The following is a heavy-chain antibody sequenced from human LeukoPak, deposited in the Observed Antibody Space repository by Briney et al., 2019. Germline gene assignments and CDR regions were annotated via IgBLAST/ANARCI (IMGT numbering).Heavy chain of an antibody. D-gene: IGHD3-3*01. J-gene: IGHJ4*02. V-gene: IGHV1-2*06. CDR2: INPNSGGT. Sequence: ASVKVSCKASGYTFTGYYMHWVRQAPGQGLEWMGRINPNSGGTNYAQEFQGRVTMTRDTSISTAYMELSRLRSDDTAVYYCARADFWSGYPIFDYWGQGTLVTVSS. CDR1: GYTFTGYY. CDR3: ARADFWSGYPIFDY.